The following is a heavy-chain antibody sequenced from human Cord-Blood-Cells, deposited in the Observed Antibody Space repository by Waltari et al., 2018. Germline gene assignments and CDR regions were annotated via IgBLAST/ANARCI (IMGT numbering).Heavy chain of an antibody. CDR3: AKEGSTIPLDY. CDR1: GFTFSSYG. Sequence: QVQLVESGGGVVQPGRSLRLSCAASGFTFSSYGMPWVRQAPGKGLEWVAVISYDGSNKYYADSVKGRFTISRDNSKNTLYLQMNSLRAEDTAVYYCAKEGSTIPLDYWGQGTLVTVSS. V-gene: IGHV3-30*18. J-gene: IGHJ4*02. CDR2: ISYDGSNK.